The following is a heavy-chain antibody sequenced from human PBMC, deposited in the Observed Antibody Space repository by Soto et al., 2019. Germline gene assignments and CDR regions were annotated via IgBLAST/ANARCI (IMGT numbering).Heavy chain of an antibody. CDR1: GFTFSSYA. CDR3: AKDHGTDFWSGYYYFDY. V-gene: IGHV3-23*01. CDR2: ISGSGGST. D-gene: IGHD3-3*01. Sequence: GGSLRLSCAASGFTFSSYAMSWVRQAPGKGLEWVSAISGSGGSTYYADSVKGRFTISRDNSKNTLYLQMNSLRAEDTAVYYCAKDHGTDFWSGYYYFDYWGQGTLVTFSS. J-gene: IGHJ4*02.